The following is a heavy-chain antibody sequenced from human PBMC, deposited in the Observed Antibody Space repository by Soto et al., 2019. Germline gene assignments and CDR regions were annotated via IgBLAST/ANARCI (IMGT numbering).Heavy chain of an antibody. D-gene: IGHD1-26*01. CDR1: GFTFSSYY. CDR2: ISHDGGNK. J-gene: IGHJ4*02. CDR3: AREANLPTAPFDY. Sequence: QVQLVESGGGVVQPGRSLRLSCAASGFTFSSYYMHWVRQAPGKGLEWVAVISHDGGNKYYVDSVKGRFTISRDNSKNTLYLQMHSLRPEDTPVYYCAREANLPTAPFDYWGQGTLVPVSS. V-gene: IGHV3-30*14.